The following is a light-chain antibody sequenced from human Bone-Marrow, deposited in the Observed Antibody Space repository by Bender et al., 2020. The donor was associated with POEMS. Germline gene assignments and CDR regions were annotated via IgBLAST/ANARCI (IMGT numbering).Light chain of an antibody. Sequence: QSVLTQQPSVSEAPRQRVTISCSGSSSNIGNNAVNWYQQLPGKTPKLLIYSDDLLPSGVSDRFSGSKSGTSASLAISGLQSEDEAEYYCAAWDDSLNGVVFGGGTKLTVL. V-gene: IGLV1-36*01. CDR1: SSNIGNNA. CDR3: AAWDDSLNGVV. J-gene: IGLJ2*01. CDR2: SDD.